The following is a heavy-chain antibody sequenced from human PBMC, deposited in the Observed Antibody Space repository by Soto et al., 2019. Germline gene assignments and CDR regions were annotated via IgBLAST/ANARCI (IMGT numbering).Heavy chain of an antibody. Sequence: QGHLVQSGGEVKKPGASVKVSCKASGYTFTRYGISWVRQAPGQGLEWMGWISGYNGDTNYAQNVQGRVSMTIDTSTSTAYMELRSLTSDDTGVYYCAKNGQPPYYYYGLDVWGQGTTVTVSS. J-gene: IGHJ6*02. D-gene: IGHD2-8*01. V-gene: IGHV1-18*01. CDR2: ISGYNGDT. CDR1: GYTFTRYG. CDR3: AKNGQPPYYYYGLDV.